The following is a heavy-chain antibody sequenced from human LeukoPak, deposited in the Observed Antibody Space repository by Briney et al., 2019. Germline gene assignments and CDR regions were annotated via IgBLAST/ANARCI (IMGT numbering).Heavy chain of an antibody. Sequence: GASVKVSCKASGYTFTSYGITWVRQALGQGLEWMGWISTFNGDTNYAQKFQGRVTMTTDTSTSTAYMELRSLRSDDTAVYYCARDGTYGYNYFDYWGQGTLVTVSS. CDR1: GYTFTSYG. CDR3: ARDGTYGYNYFDY. V-gene: IGHV1-18*01. CDR2: ISTFNGDT. D-gene: IGHD5-18*01. J-gene: IGHJ4*02.